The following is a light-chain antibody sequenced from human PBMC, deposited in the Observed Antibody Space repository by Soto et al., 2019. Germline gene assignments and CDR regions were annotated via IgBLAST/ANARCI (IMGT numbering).Light chain of an antibody. CDR2: DNS. CDR1: SSNIGTRYG. Sequence: QSVLTQPPSVSGAPGQRVTISCTGRSSNIGTRYGVQWYQQLPGTAPKLLIYDNSHRPSGVPDRFSGSKSGTSASLAITGLQPEDEADYYCQSYDTRLSGHVVFGGGTKRTVL. J-gene: IGLJ2*01. V-gene: IGLV1-40*01. CDR3: QSYDTRLSGHVV.